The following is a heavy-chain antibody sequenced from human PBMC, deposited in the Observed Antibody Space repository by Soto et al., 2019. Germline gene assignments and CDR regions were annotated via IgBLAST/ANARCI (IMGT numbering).Heavy chain of an antibody. Sequence: GGSLRLSCAASGFTFSSYWMSWVRQAPGKGLEWVANIKQDGSEKYYVDSVKGRFTISRDNAKNSLYLQMNSLRAEDTAVYYCAREYRLHPFYYYGMDVWGQGTTVTVSS. CDR3: AREYRLHPFYYYGMDV. CDR2: IKQDGSEK. V-gene: IGHV3-7*05. D-gene: IGHD4-4*01. J-gene: IGHJ6*02. CDR1: GFTFSSYW.